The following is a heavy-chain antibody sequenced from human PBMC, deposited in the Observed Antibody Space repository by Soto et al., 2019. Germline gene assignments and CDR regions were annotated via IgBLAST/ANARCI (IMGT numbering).Heavy chain of an antibody. J-gene: IGHJ6*02. V-gene: IGHV4-59*01. D-gene: IGHD2-21*02. CDR3: ARLRGDYYYYYGMDV. CDR1: GGSISSYY. Sequence: SETLSVTCTVSGGSISSYYWSWIRQHPGKGLEWIGYIYYSGSTNYNPSLKSRVTISVDTSKNQFSLKLSSVTAADTAVYYCARLRGDYYYYYGMDVWGQGTTVTVSS. CDR2: IYYSGST.